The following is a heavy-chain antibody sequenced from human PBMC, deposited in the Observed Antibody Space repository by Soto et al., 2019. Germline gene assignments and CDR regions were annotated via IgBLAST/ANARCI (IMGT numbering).Heavy chain of an antibody. D-gene: IGHD3-10*01. V-gene: IGHV3-23*01. CDR2: ISGGGGTT. CDR1: GFTFSTYA. Sequence: EVQLLESGGGLVQPGGSLRLSCAASGFTFSTYAMNWVRQAPGKGLEWVSSISGGGGTTYYADSVKGRFTISRDNSKNTLYLQMNSLRAEDTAVYYCAKGPGYGSGSYYPSAPFDPWGQGTLVTVSS. J-gene: IGHJ5*02. CDR3: AKGPGYGSGSYYPSAPFDP.